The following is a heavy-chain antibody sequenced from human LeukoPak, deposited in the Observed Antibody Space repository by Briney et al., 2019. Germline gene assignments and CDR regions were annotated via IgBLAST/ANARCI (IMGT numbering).Heavy chain of an antibody. CDR3: AREITVGRGAFDY. CDR1: GGTFSSYA. Sequence: SVKVSCKASGGTFSSYAISWVRQAPGQGLEWMGGIIPIFGTANYAQKFQGRVTITADESTSTAYMELSSLRSEDTAVYYCAREITVGRGAFDYWGQGTLVTVSS. CDR2: IIPIFGTA. D-gene: IGHD3-16*01. J-gene: IGHJ4*02. V-gene: IGHV1-69*13.